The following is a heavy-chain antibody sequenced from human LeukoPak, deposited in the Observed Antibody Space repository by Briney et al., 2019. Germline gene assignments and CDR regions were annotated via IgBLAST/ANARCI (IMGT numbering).Heavy chain of an antibody. Sequence: ASVKVSCKASGYTFTSYAMHWVRQAPGQRLECMRWINTGNGNTKYSQKFQGRVTITRDTSASTAYMDLSSLRSEDTAVYYCARNTETAIPLPYYFDYWGQGTLVTVSS. CDR2: INTGNGNT. CDR3: ARNTETAIPLPYYFDY. J-gene: IGHJ4*02. CDR1: GYTFTSYA. D-gene: IGHD2-21*02. V-gene: IGHV1-3*04.